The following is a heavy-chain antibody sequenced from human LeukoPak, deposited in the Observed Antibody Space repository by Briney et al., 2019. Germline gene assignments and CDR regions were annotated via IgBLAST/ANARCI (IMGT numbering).Heavy chain of an antibody. CDR1: GFTFSSYA. J-gene: IGHJ4*02. V-gene: IGHV3-23*01. Sequence: GGSLRLSCAASGFTFSSYAMSWVRQAPGKGLEWVSAISGSGDSTYYADSVKGRFTISRHNSKNTLYLQMNSLRAEDTAVYYCAKDRARGGATDFDYWGQGTLVIVSS. CDR2: ISGSGDST. D-gene: IGHD1-26*01. CDR3: AKDRARGGATDFDY.